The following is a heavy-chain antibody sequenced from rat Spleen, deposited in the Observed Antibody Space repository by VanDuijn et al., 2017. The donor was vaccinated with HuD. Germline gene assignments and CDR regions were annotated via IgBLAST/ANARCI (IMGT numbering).Heavy chain of an antibody. V-gene: IGHV5S14*01. J-gene: IGHJ1*01. D-gene: IGHD5-1*01. CDR3: ARHRGRLTGSSGWYFDF. CDR2: ISTGGGNT. CDR1: GFTFRDYT. Sequence: EVQLVESGGGLVQPGRSLKLSCAASGFTFRDYTMAWVRQTPTKGLEWVASISTGGGNTYYRDSVKGRFTISRDNAKNTQYLQKDSLRSEDTATYYCARHRGRLTGSSGWYFDFWGPGTMVTVSS.